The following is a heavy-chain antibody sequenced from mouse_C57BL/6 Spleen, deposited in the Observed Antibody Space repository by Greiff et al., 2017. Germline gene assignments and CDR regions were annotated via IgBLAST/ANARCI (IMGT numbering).Heavy chain of an antibody. CDR3: ARSATVRGPYYFDY. CDR2: IYPGSGNT. Sequence: QVQLQQSGAELVRPGASVKLSCKASGYTFTDYYINWVKQRPGQGLEWIARIYPGSGNTYYNEKFKGKATLTADKSSSNAYMQLSSLTSEDSAVYFCARSATVRGPYYFDYWGQGTTLTVSS. CDR1: GYTFTDYY. J-gene: IGHJ2*01. D-gene: IGHD1-1*01. V-gene: IGHV1-76*01.